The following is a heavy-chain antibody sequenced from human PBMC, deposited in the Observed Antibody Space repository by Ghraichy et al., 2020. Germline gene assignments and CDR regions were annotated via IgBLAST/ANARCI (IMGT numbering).Heavy chain of an antibody. Sequence: GESLNISCLDSGFTFSTYSMNWVRQAPGKGLEWVSYITSSSIVIYYADSVKGRFTISRDNARNSLYLQMNSLRDEDTAVYYCARVGIIGKTEHEMDVWGQGTTVTVSS. V-gene: IGHV3-48*02. D-gene: IGHD1/OR15-1a*01. CDR1: GFTFSTYS. CDR2: ITSSSIVI. J-gene: IGHJ6*02. CDR3: ARVGIIGKTEHEMDV.